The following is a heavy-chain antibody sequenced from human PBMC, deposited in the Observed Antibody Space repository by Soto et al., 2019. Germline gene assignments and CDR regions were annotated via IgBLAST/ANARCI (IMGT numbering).Heavy chain of an antibody. CDR3: ARVPGRL. CDR1: GFSVSRNY. J-gene: IGHJ4*02. CDR2: VYSGGAT. V-gene: IGHV3-53*02. Sequence: PLVETGGGLIQPGTSLTLSCAASGFSVSRNYMTWVRQAPGKGLEWVSVVYSGGATFYADSVKGRFTLSRDDSQNTMYLQMNTLIAEDTAVYYCARVPGRLWGRGTLVTVPS. D-gene: IGHD3-10*01.